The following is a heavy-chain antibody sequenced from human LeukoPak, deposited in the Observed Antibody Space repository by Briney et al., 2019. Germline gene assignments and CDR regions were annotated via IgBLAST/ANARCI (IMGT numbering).Heavy chain of an antibody. Sequence: AGGSLRLSCAASGFTFSSYAMRWVRQAPGKGLEWVSAISPSSGTFYADSVKGRFTISRDNSKNTLYLQMNSLRAEDTAVYYCARGHTIPTTRPAAFDIWGQGAMVTVSS. D-gene: IGHD5-24*01. CDR2: ISPSSGT. CDR1: GFTFSSYA. CDR3: ARGHTIPTTRPAAFDI. V-gene: IGHV3-23*01. J-gene: IGHJ3*02.